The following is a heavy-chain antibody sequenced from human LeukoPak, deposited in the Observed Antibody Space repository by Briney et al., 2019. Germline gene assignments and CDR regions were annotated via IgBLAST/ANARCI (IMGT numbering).Heavy chain of an antibody. CDR3: ASGPHCTNGVCYGYYYYYMDV. V-gene: IGHV4-59*06. CDR1: GGSISNYY. CDR2: IYYSGST. D-gene: IGHD2-8*01. Sequence: SETLSLTCTVSGGSISNYYWNWIRQPPGKGLEWIGYIYYSGSTYYNPSLKSRVTISVDTSKNQFSLKLSSVTAADTAVYYCASGPHCTNGVCYGYYYYYMDVWGKGTTVTVSS. J-gene: IGHJ6*03.